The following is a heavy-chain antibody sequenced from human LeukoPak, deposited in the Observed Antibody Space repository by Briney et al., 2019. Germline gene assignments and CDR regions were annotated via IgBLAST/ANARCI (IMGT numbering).Heavy chain of an antibody. CDR1: GGSISSSSSIC. V-gene: IGHV4-4*02. Sequence: SETLSLTCAVSGGSISSSSSICWTWVRQPPGEGLEWIGEIYHNGATNYNPSLKSRVTLLLDKSKNQFSLRLNSVTAADTAVYYCARNGGNSDYDYWGQGTLVTVSA. D-gene: IGHD4-23*01. CDR3: ARNGGNSDYDY. CDR2: IYHNGAT. J-gene: IGHJ4*02.